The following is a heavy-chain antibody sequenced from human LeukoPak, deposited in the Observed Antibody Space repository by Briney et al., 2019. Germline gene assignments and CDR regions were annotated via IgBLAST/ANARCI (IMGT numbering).Heavy chain of an antibody. J-gene: IGHJ5*02. D-gene: IGHD3-22*01. Sequence: GESLKISCQGSRAKFNKYWIGWVRQMPGKGLEYMGMMYPDDSETKYSPSFQGQVTISADKSITTAYLQWSSLKVSDSAMYYCATWDYYDISGDYTYKWFDPWGQGTLVTVSS. V-gene: IGHV5-51*01. CDR1: RAKFNKYW. CDR2: MYPDDSET. CDR3: ATWDYYDISGDYTYKWFDP.